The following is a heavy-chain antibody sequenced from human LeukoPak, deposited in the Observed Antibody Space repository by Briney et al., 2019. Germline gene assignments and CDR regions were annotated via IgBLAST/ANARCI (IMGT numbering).Heavy chain of an antibody. CDR3: ARDTPFNY. CDR2: ISSDGGST. J-gene: IGHJ4*02. CDR1: GLTFNNYP. V-gene: IGHV3-64*02. Sequence: GGSLRLSCAASGLTFNNYPMHWVRQAPGKGLEFVSAISSDGGSTYYADSVKGRFTISRDNSKNTLYLQMGSLRPEDMAVYYCARDTPFNYWGQGTLVTVSS.